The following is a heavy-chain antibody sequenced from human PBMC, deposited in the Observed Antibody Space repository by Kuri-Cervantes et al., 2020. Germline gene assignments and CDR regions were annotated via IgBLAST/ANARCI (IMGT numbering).Heavy chain of an antibody. CDR3: AREEEYRDGYASPYMDV. J-gene: IGHJ6*03. D-gene: IGHD5-24*01. CDR1: GYTFSRYD. V-gene: IGHV1-18*01. CDR2: ISTYNGDT. Sequence: ASVKVSCKASGYTFSRYDINWVRQATGQGLEWMGWISTYNGDTNYAQKLQGRVTMTTDTSTSTAYMELRSLRSDDTAVYYCAREEEYRDGYASPYMDVWGKGTTVTVSS.